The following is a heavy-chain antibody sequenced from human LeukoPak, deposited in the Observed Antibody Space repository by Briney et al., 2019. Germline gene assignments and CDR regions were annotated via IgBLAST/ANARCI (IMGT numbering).Heavy chain of an antibody. J-gene: IGHJ5*02. Sequence: SQTLSLTCAISGDSVSSNSVTWNWIRQSPSRGLEWLGRTYYRSTWYNDYAVSVRGRITVNPDTSKNQFSLHLNSVTPEDTAVYYCARRLTQYNCFDPWGQGILVTVSP. D-gene: IGHD2-21*02. V-gene: IGHV6-1*01. CDR3: ARRLTQYNCFDP. CDR2: TYYRSTWYN. CDR1: GDSVSSNSVT.